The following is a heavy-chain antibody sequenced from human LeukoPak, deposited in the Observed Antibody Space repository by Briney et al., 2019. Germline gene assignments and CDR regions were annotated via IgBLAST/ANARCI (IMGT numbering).Heavy chain of an antibody. CDR2: ISGYNGNT. CDR1: GYTFTSYG. J-gene: IGHJ6*03. CDR3: ARAGWYYYMDV. Sequence: ASVKVSCKASGYTFTSYGISWVRQAPGQGLEWMGWISGYNGNTNYAQKFQGRVTMTTDTSTNTAYMEVRGLRSDDTAVYYCARAGWYYYMDVWGKGTTVTVSS. V-gene: IGHV1-18*01.